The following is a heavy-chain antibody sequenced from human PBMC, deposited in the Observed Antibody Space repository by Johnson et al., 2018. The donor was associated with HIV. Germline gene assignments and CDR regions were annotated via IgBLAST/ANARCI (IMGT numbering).Heavy chain of an antibody. Sequence: VQLVESGGGVVQPGGSLRLSCAASGFTFSSYGMNWVRQAPGKGLEWVTFIRYDGSNKYYADSVKGRFTISRDNSKNTLYLQMSSLRAEDTAVYYCAKDLVVTAPGAFDIWGQGTMVTVSS. V-gene: IGHV3-30*02. J-gene: IGHJ3*02. CDR3: AKDLVVTAPGAFDI. CDR2: IRYDGSNK. D-gene: IGHD2-21*02. CDR1: GFTFSSYG.